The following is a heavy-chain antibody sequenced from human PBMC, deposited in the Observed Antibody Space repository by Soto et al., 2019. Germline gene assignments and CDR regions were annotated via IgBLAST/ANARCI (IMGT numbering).Heavy chain of an antibody. V-gene: IGHV1-24*01. CDR2: FDPEDGET. D-gene: IGHD5-18*01. J-gene: IGHJ4*02. CDR3: ATVTWIQLWFTAPA. Sequence: ASVKVSCKVSGYTLTELSMHWVRQAPGKGLEWMGGFDPEDGETIYAQKFQGRVTMTEDTSTDTAYMELSSLRSEDTAVYYCATVTWIQLWFTAPAWGQGTLVTVSS. CDR1: GYTLTELS.